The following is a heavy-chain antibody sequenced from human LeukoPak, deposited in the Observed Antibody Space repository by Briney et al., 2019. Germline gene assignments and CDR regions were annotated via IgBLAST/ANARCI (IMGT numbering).Heavy chain of an antibody. Sequence: GGSLRLSCAASGFTVSSNYMSWVRQAPGKGLEWVSVIYSGGSTYYADSVKGRFTISRDNSKNTLYLQMNSLRAEDTAVYYCARDRGWNCFDSWGQGTLVTVSS. CDR1: GFTVSSNY. D-gene: IGHD3-22*01. J-gene: IGHJ4*02. V-gene: IGHV3-66*02. CDR2: IYSGGST. CDR3: ARDRGWNCFDS.